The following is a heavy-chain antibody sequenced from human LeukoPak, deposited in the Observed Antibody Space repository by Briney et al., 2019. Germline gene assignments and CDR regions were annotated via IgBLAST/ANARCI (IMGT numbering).Heavy chain of an antibody. J-gene: IGHJ4*02. V-gene: IGHV4-59*01. Sequence: PSETLSLTCTVSGGSISSYYWSWIRQPPGKGLEWIGYIYYSGSTNYNPSLKCRVTISVDTSKNQFSLKLSSVTAADTAVYYCARERCSGGSCYLGGVLRGYFDSWGQGTLVTVSS. CDR1: GGSISSYY. CDR3: ARERCSGGSCYLGGVLRGYFDS. CDR2: IYYSGST. D-gene: IGHD2-15*01.